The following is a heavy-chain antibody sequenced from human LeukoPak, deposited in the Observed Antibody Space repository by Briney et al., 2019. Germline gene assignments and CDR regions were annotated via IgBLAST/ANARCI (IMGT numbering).Heavy chain of an antibody. V-gene: IGHV4-38-2*01. CDR3: ARDQLVRGVINYC. D-gene: IGHD3-10*01. CDR1: GYSISSGYY. Sequence: SETLSLTCAVSGYSISSGYYWGWIRQPPGKGLEWIGSIYHSGSTYYNPSLKSRVTISVDTSKNQFSLKLKSVTAADTAVYYCARDQLVRGVINYCWGQGTLVTVSS. J-gene: IGHJ4*02. CDR2: IYHSGST.